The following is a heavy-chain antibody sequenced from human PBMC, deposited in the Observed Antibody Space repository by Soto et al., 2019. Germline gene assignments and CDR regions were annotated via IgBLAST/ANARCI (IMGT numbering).Heavy chain of an antibody. CDR3: AKVRTGTYLGFDP. D-gene: IGHD1-1*01. Sequence: PGGSLRLSCAASGFTFSSYAMSWVRQAPGKGREWVSAISRSGGSTYYAVSVKGRFSISRDNSKNTLYLQMNSLRAEDTAVYYCAKVRTGTYLGFDPWGQGTLVTVSS. V-gene: IGHV3-23*01. J-gene: IGHJ5*02. CDR2: ISRSGGST. CDR1: GFTFSSYA.